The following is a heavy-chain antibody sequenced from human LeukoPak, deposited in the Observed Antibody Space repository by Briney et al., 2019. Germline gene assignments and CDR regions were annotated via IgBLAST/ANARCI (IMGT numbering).Heavy chain of an antibody. J-gene: IGHJ4*02. CDR2: IYYSGST. CDR3: ARVITIFGVVIDTYYFDY. CDR1: GGSISSYY. Sequence: SETLSLTCTVSGGSISSYYWSWIRQPPGKGLEWIGYIYYSGSTNYNPSLKSRVTISVDTSKNQFSLKLSSVTAADTAVYYCARVITIFGVVIDTYYFDYWGQGTLVTVSS. D-gene: IGHD3-3*01. V-gene: IGHV4-59*01.